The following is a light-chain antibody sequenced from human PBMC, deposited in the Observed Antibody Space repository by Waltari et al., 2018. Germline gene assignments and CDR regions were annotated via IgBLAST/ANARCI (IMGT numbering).Light chain of an antibody. CDR3: QQYGGSPPYT. CDR1: QSVSSSN. J-gene: IGKJ2*01. Sequence: EIVLTQSPGPLSLSPGERATLPCRASQSVSSSNLAWYQQKPGQAPRLLIYGAFSRATGIQDRFSGSGSGTDFTLTISRLEPEDFAVYYCQQYGGSPPYTFGQGTKLEIK. V-gene: IGKV3-20*01. CDR2: GAF.